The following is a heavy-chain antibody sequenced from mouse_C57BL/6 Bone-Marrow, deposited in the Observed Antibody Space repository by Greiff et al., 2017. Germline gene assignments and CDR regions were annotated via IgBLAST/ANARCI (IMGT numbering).Heavy chain of an antibody. CDR1: GYTFTSYW. V-gene: IGHV1-52*01. CDR2: IDPSDSET. D-gene: IGHD1-1*01. Sequence: QVQLQQPGAELVRPGSSVKLSCKASGYTFTSYWMHWVKQRPIQGLEWIGNIDPSDSETHYNQKFKDKATLTVDKSSSTAYMQLSSLTSEDSAVYYCAKGGYYYGSSYDGGVWGTGTTVTVSS. J-gene: IGHJ1*03. CDR3: AKGGYYYGSSYDGGV.